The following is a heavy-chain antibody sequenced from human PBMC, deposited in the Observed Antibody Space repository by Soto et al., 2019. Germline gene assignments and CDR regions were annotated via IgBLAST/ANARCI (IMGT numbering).Heavy chain of an antibody. CDR3: ARSIAVAHDWFDP. D-gene: IGHD6-19*01. V-gene: IGHV4-39*01. J-gene: IGHJ5*02. CDR1: GGSSSSGGCY. Sequence: SETLCLTCTVSGGSSSSGGCYWSWIRQRPGKGLEWIGSIYYSGSTYYNPSLKSRVTISVDTSKNQFSLKLSSVTAADTAVYYCARSIAVAHDWFDPWGQGTLVTVSS. CDR2: IYYSGST.